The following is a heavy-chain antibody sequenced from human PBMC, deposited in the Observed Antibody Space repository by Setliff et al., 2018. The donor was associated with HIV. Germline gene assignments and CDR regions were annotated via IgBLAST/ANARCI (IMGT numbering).Heavy chain of an antibody. CDR2: IYYSGST. J-gene: IGHJ5*01. V-gene: IGHV4-39*07. CDR1: GGSISSSSYY. Sequence: SETLSLTCTVSGGSISSSSYYWGWIRQPPGKGLEWIGSIYYSGSTYYDPSLKSRVTISVDTSKNQFSLKLSSVTAADTAVYYCARSKHGNWFDPWGKGTAVTVSS. CDR3: ARSKHGNWFDP.